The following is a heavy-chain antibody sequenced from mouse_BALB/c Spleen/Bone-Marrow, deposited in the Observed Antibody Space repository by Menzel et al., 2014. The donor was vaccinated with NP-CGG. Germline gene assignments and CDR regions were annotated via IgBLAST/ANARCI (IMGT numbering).Heavy chain of an antibody. CDR3: AREGNYYGSIAMDY. Sequence: QVQLQQSGADLVKPWASVKLSCKASGYTFTSYWMHWVKQRPGQGLEWIGEINPSNGRTNYNEKFKSKATLTVDKSSSTAYMQLSSLTSEDSAVYYCAREGNYYGSIAMDYWGQGASVTISS. V-gene: IGHV1S81*02. D-gene: IGHD1-1*01. CDR2: INPSNGRT. J-gene: IGHJ4*01. CDR1: GYTFTSYW.